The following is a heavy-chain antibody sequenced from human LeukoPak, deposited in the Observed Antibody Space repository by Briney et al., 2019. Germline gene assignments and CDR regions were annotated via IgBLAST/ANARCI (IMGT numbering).Heavy chain of an antibody. CDR3: AKIISGSHLDY. V-gene: IGHV3-48*03. CDR2: ISSSGGII. D-gene: IGHD3-10*01. CDR1: GCTFSSYE. Sequence: GGSLRLSCAASGCTFSSYEMNWLRQAPGKGLDWVSYISSSGGIIYYADSVKGRFTISRDNAKNSLYLQMNSLRAEDTAVYYCAKIISGSHLDYWGQGTLVTVSS. J-gene: IGHJ4*02.